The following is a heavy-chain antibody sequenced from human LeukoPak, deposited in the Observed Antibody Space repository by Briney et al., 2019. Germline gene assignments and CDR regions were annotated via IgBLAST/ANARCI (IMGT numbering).Heavy chain of an antibody. CDR3: ARANMVRGDPYFDY. V-gene: IGHV4-39*01. J-gene: IGHJ4*02. CDR1: GGSISSSSYY. D-gene: IGHD3-10*01. CDR2: IYYSGST. Sequence: SETLSLTCTVSGGSISSSSYYWGWIRQAPGKGLEWIGSIYYSGSTYYNPSLKSRVTISVDTTKNQFSLKLSSVTAADTAVYYCARANMVRGDPYFDYWGQGTLVTVSS.